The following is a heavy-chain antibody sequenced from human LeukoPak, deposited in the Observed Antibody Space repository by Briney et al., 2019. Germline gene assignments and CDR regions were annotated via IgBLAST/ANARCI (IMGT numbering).Heavy chain of an antibody. Sequence: GGSLRLSCAASGFTFSSYSMNWVRQDPGKGLEWVSSISSSSSYIYYADSVKGRFTISRDNAKNSLYLQMNSLRAEDTAVYYCARHIATIAAAAVDYWGRGTLVTVSS. J-gene: IGHJ4*02. V-gene: IGHV3-21*01. CDR2: ISSSSSYI. CDR3: ARHIATIAAAAVDY. D-gene: IGHD6-13*01. CDR1: GFTFSSYS.